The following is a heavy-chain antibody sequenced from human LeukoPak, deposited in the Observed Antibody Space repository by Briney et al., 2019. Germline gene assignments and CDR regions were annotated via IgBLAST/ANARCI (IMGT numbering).Heavy chain of an antibody. J-gene: IGHJ3*02. D-gene: IGHD3-22*01. V-gene: IGHV3-30*18. CDR3: AKDTSPTMIVADAFDI. CDR1: GFTFSSYG. Sequence: GGSLRLSCAASGFTFSSYGMHWVRQAPGKGLEWVAVISYDGSNKYYADSVKGRFTTSRDNSKNTLYLQMNSLRAEDTAVYYCAKDTSPTMIVADAFDIWGQGTMVTVSS. CDR2: ISYDGSNK.